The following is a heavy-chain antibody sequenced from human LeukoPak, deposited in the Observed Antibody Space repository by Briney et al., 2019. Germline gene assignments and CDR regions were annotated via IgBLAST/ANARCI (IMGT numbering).Heavy chain of an antibody. CDR1: GGSISSYY. D-gene: IGHD6-19*01. CDR3: ARWYSSGWKTTYFDY. Sequence: PSETLSLTCTVSGGSISSYYWSWIRQPPGKGLEWIGYIYYSGSTNYNPSLKSRVTISVDTSKNQFSLKLSSVTAADTAVYYCARWYSSGWKTTYFDYWGQGTLVTVSS. V-gene: IGHV4-59*01. CDR2: IYYSGST. J-gene: IGHJ4*02.